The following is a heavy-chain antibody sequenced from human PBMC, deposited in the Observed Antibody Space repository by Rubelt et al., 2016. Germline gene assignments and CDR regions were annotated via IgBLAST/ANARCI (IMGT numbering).Heavy chain of an antibody. CDR3: ARMTYTSSEDAINWFDP. D-gene: IGHD3-22*01. Sequence: QVQLVQSGAEVRKPGASMKVSCKASGYTFTSYGLNWVRQATGQGLEWMGWMDPNSGNTGYAQKFQGRIAMTRNTSISTAYMELNTLRSEDTAVYYCARMTYTSSEDAINWFDPWGQGTLVTVSS. V-gene: IGHV1-8*01. J-gene: IGHJ5*02. CDR2: MDPNSGNT. CDR1: GYTFTSYG.